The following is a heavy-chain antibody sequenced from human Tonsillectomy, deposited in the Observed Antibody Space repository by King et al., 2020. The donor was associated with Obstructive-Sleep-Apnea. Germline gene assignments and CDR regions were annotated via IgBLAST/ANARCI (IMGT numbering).Heavy chain of an antibody. CDR3: AKDLTSSSWYLYFDY. V-gene: IGHV3-23*04. CDR1: GFTFSSYA. Sequence: VQLVESGGGLVQPGGSLRLSCAASGFTFSSYAMSWVRQAPGKGLEWVSAISGSGGSRYYADSVKGRFTISRDKSKNTLYLQMNSLRAEDTAVYYCAKDLTSSSWYLYFDYWGQGTLVTVSS. D-gene: IGHD6-13*01. J-gene: IGHJ4*02. CDR2: ISGSGGSR.